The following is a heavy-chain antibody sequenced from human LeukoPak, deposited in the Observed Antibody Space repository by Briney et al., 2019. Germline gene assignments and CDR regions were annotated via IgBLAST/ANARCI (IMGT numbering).Heavy chain of an antibody. J-gene: IGHJ5*02. CDR3: VRPMWGRDNNWFDP. Sequence: SETLSLTCSVSGRSFGSTSYYWGWIRQPTGKGLEWIENIYHTGSTYYNPSLQSRVTISVDTSANQVSLKLSSVTAADTAVYYCVRPMWGRDNNWFDPWGQGTLVTVSS. D-gene: IGHD1-26*01. CDR1: GRSFGSTSYY. CDR2: IYHTGST. V-gene: IGHV4-39*01.